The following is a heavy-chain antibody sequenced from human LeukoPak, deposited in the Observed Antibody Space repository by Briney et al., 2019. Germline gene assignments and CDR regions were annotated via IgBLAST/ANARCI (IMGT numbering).Heavy chain of an antibody. CDR2: MNPNSGNT. CDR3: ARGRRHCSGGSCYQYFDY. V-gene: IGHV1-8*01. J-gene: IGHJ4*02. D-gene: IGHD2-15*01. CDR1: GYTFTSYD. Sequence: ASVKVSCKASGYTFTSYDINWVRQATGQGLGWMGWMNPNSGNTGYAQKFQGRVTMTRNTSISTAYMELSSLRSEDTAVYYCARGRRHCSGGSCYQYFDYWGQGTLVTVSS.